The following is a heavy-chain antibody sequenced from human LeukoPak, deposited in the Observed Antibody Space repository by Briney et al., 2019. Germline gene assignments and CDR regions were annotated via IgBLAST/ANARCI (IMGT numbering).Heavy chain of an antibody. V-gene: IGHV4-59*13. CDR2: IYDRGST. CDR3: ARGRTFDN. J-gene: IGHJ4*02. CDR1: GGFIRRYY. Sequence: SDTLSLTCTVCGGFIRRYYWSCLRQPPGKGREWIGNIYDRGSTKYNPSLKSRVTISVDTSKNQFSLRLSSVTAADTAVYYCARGRTFDNWGQGTLVTVSS.